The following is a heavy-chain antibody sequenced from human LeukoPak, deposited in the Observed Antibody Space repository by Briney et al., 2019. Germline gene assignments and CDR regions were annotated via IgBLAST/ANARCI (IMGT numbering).Heavy chain of an antibody. CDR2: IYSSGST. Sequence: GSLRLSCAASGFTFSSYGMSWVRQPPGKGLEWIGSIYSSGSTYYNASLQSRVTISIETSKNQISLRLNSVTAADTAMYYCAKSGGYGLIDYWGQGTLVTVSS. V-gene: IGHV4-59*04. CDR1: GFTFSSYG. J-gene: IGHJ4*02. CDR3: AKSGGYGLIDY. D-gene: IGHD1-26*01.